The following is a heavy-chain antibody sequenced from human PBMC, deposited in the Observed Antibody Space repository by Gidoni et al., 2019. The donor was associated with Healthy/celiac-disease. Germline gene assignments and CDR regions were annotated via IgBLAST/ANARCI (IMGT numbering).Heavy chain of an antibody. CDR3: ARGGWIQLWTDYDAFDI. D-gene: IGHD5-18*01. CDR2: ISSSGSTI. CDR1: GFTFSSYE. J-gene: IGHJ3*02. V-gene: IGHV3-48*03. Sequence: EVQLVESGGGLVQPGGSLRLSCAASGFTFSSYEMNWVRQAPGKGLEWVSYISSSGSTIYYADSVKGRFTIARDNAKNSLYLQMNSLRAEDTAVYYCARGGWIQLWTDYDAFDIWGQGTMVTVSS.